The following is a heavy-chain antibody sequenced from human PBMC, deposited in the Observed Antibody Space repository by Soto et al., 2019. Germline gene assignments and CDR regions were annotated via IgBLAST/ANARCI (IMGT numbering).Heavy chain of an antibody. Sequence: QVQLVESGGGVVQPGRSLRLSCAASGFTFSSYAMHWVRQAPGKGLEWVAVISYDGSNKYYADSVKGRFTISRDNSKNPLERQINSLGAEESAVSYCAREATTVEGVTDGYFYYWGQGNLVSVSS. D-gene: IGHD2-21*02. V-gene: IGHV3-30-3*01. CDR2: ISYDGSNK. CDR3: AREATTVEGVTDGYFYY. J-gene: IGHJ4*02. CDR1: GFTFSSYA.